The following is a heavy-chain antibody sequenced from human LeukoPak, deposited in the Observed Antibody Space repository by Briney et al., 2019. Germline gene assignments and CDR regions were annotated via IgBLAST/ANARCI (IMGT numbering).Heavy chain of an antibody. J-gene: IGHJ4*02. CDR3: VRTSGSLDC. Sequence: PGGSLRLSCAASGFTFSSYAMHWVRQPPGEGLEWVAVISYDGSNIYNADSVKGRFTISRDNSKNTLYLQMGSLRTEDMAVYYCVRTSGSLDCWGQGTLVTVSS. CDR2: ISYDGSNI. CDR1: GFTFSSYA. D-gene: IGHD1-26*01. V-gene: IGHV3-30*14.